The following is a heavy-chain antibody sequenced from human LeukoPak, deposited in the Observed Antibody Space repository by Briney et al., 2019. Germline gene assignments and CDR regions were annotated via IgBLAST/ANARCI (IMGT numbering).Heavy chain of an antibody. CDR1: GGSISSGSYY. V-gene: IGHV4-61*02. CDR2: IYTSGST. J-gene: IGHJ6*03. D-gene: IGHD3-3*01. CDR3: ARGLLEWPYYYYYYMDV. Sequence: SQTLSLTCTVSGGSISSGSYYWSWIRQPAGKGLEWIGRIYTSGSTNYNPSLKSRVTISVDTSKNQFSLKLSSVTAADTAVYYCARGLLEWPYYYYYYMDVWGKGTTVTVSS.